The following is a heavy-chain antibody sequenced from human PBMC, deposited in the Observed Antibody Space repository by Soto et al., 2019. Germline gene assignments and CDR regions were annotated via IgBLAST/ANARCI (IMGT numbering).Heavy chain of an antibody. Sequence: GGSLRLSCAGSGFTFSNYAMNWVRQAPGKGLEWVSAISGSGGSTYYADSVRGRFTISRDNSKNTLYLQMNSLRAEDTAVYYCAKVKGGYSYGYFGSWGQGTLVTVSS. CDR1: GFTFSNYA. D-gene: IGHD5-18*01. V-gene: IGHV3-23*01. J-gene: IGHJ4*02. CDR2: ISGSGGST. CDR3: AKVKGGYSYGYFGS.